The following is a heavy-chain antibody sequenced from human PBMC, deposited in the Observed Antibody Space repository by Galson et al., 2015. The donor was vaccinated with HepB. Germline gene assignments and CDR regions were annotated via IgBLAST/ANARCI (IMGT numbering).Heavy chain of an antibody. Sequence: VSCKASGYTFTINGISWVRQTPRQGLEWLGWISSNGGNTKYAQKYQGRITLTRDTSASTAYLELRSLRSDDTAMYYCARDRDYRFDFWGQGTLVTVSS. CDR2: ISSNGGNT. J-gene: IGHJ4*02. CDR1: GYTFTING. V-gene: IGHV1-18*01. CDR3: ARDRDYRFDF. D-gene: IGHD4/OR15-4a*01.